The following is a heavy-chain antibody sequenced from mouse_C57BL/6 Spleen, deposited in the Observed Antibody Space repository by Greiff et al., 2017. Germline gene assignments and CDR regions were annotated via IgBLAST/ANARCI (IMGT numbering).Heavy chain of an antibody. V-gene: IGHV1-26*01. Sequence: EVQLQQSGPELVKPGASVKISCKASGYTFTDYYMNWVKQSHGKSLEWIGDINPNNGGTSYNQKFKGKATLTVDKSSSTAYMELRSLTSEDSAVYYCARGLPSGYWGQGTTLTVSS. CDR1: GYTFTDYY. J-gene: IGHJ2*01. CDR2: INPNNGGT. CDR3: ARGLPSGY. D-gene: IGHD5-5*01.